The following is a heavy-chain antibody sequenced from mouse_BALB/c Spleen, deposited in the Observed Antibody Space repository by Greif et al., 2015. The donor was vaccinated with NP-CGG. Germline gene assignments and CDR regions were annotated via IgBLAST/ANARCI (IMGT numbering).Heavy chain of an antibody. J-gene: IGHJ2*01. Sequence: EVQRVESGGGLVQPGGSRKLSCAASGFTFSSFGMHWVRQAPEKGLEWVAYISSGSSTIYYADTVKGRFTISRDNPKNPPFLQNTRLKSWDPANYYFSRNFKFRRLYYLGQGPPLPVS. CDR3: SRNFKFRRLYY. CDR2: ISSGSSTI. V-gene: IGHV5-17*02. CDR1: GFTFSSFG.